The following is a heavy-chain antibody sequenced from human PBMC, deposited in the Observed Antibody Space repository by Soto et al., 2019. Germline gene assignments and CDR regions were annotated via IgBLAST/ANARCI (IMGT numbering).Heavy chain of an antibody. CDR2: IYSGGST. V-gene: IGHV3-53*01. J-gene: IGHJ3*02. CDR1: GFTVSSNY. Sequence: GGSLRLSCAASGFTVSSNYMSWVRQAPGKGLEWVSVIYSGGSTYYADSVKGRFTISRDNSKNTLYLQMNSLRAEDTALYYCARDGLSSQSDYYDSSGTPCDAFDIWGQGTMVTVSS. CDR3: ARDGLSSQSDYYDSSGTPCDAFDI. D-gene: IGHD3-22*01.